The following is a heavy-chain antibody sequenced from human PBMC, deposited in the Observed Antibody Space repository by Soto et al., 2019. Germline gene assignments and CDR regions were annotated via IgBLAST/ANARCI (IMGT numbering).Heavy chain of an antibody. CDR1: GFTFSSYS. D-gene: IGHD3-3*01. CDR2: ISSSSSYI. J-gene: IGHJ4*02. CDR3: ARDIDDYDFWSGTLDY. V-gene: IGHV3-21*01. Sequence: GGSLRLSCAASGFTFSSYSMNWVRQAPGKGLEWVSSISSSSSYIYYADSVKDRFTISRDNAKNSLYLQMNSLRAEDTAVYYCARDIDDYDFWSGTLDYWGQGXLVTVYS.